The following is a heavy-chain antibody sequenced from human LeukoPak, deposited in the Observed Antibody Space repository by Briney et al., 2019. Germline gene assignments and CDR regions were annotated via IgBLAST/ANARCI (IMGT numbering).Heavy chain of an antibody. J-gene: IGHJ4*02. Sequence: SETLSLTCAVYGGSFSGYYWSWIRQPPGKGLEWIGEISHSGSTNYNPSLKSRVTISVDTSKNQFSLKLSSVTAADTAVYYCARAFMVRGVNFDYWGQGTLVTVSS. CDR3: ARAFMVRGVNFDY. D-gene: IGHD3-10*01. V-gene: IGHV4-34*01. CDR2: ISHSGST. CDR1: GGSFSGYY.